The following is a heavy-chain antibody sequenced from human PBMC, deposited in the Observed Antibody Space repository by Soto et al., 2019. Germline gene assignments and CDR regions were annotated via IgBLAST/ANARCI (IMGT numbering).Heavy chain of an antibody. D-gene: IGHD3-22*01. Sequence: GGSLRLSCAAPGFTFSLYTMVWVRRAPGTGLEWVSSITSSSTYIYYTDSVKGRFTISRDNAKSSLYLQMDSLRAEDTAIYYCLRARSTDSRPDYWGQGTLVTVSS. J-gene: IGHJ4*02. CDR3: LRARSTDSRPDY. CDR1: GFTFSLYT. CDR2: ITSSSTYI. V-gene: IGHV3-21*01.